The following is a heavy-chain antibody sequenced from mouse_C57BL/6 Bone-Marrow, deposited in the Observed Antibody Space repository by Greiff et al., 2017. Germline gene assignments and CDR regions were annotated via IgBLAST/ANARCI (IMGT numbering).Heavy chain of an antibody. D-gene: IGHD2-3*01. J-gene: IGHJ2*01. CDR3: ARVGPGWLLPHDIDY. Sequence: QVQLQQPGAELVKPGASVKLSCKASGYTFTSYWMHWVKQRPGQGLEWIGMIHPNSGSTNYNEKFKSKATLTVDKSSSTAYMQLSSLTSEDSAVYYCARVGPGWLLPHDIDYWGQGTTLTVSS. CDR1: GYTFTSYW. V-gene: IGHV1-64*01. CDR2: IHPNSGST.